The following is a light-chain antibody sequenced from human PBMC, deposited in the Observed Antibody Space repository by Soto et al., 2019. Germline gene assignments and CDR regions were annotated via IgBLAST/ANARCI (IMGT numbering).Light chain of an antibody. J-gene: IGLJ2*01. CDR1: SSDVGGYNH. V-gene: IGLV2-14*01. CDR2: DVS. Sequence: QSALTQPPSVSGSPGQSITISCTGTSSDVGGYNHVSWYQQHPGKAPKLMIYDVSNRPSGVSNRFSGSKSSNTASLTISGLQAEDEADYYCSSYTSSSTQVFGGGTKVTVL. CDR3: SSYTSSSTQV.